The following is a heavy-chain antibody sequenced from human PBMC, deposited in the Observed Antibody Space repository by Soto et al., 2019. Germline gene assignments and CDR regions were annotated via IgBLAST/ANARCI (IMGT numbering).Heavy chain of an antibody. D-gene: IGHD3-3*01. J-gene: IGHJ6*02. CDR1: GYTFTSYA. Sequence: QVQLVQSGAEVKKPGASVKVSCKASGYTFTSYAMHWVRQGPGQRLEWMGWINAGNGNTKYSQKFQGRVTITRDTSASTAYMELSSLRSEDTAVYYCARLQPYYDFWSGIGGMDVWGQGTTVTVSS. CDR3: ARLQPYYDFWSGIGGMDV. CDR2: INAGNGNT. V-gene: IGHV1-3*01.